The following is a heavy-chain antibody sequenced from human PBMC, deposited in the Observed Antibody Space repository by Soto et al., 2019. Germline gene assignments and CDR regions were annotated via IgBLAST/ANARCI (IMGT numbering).Heavy chain of an antibody. D-gene: IGHD5-12*01. CDR3: AKLRYVDY. Sequence: DVRLVESGGGLVQPGGSLRLSCTTSGFSFASYAMTWVRQAPGKGLEWVATISGSEGKTYYADSVKGRFSISRDTCRNTLYLQMNSLRADDTDIYYCAKLRYVDYWGQGTRFTVSS. J-gene: IGHJ4*02. CDR1: GFSFASYA. CDR2: ISGSEGKT. V-gene: IGHV3-23*04.